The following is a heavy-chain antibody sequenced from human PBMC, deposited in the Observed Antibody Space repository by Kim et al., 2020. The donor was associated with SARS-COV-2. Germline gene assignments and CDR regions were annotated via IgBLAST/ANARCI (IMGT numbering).Heavy chain of an antibody. D-gene: IGHD2-2*01. V-gene: IGHV3-33*01. CDR1: GFTFSSYG. CDR3: ARIPPHAPGYYYYGMDV. J-gene: IGHJ6*02. Sequence: GGSLRLSCAASGFTFSSYGMHWVRQAPGKGLEWVAVIWYDGSNKYYADSVKGRFTISRDNSKNTLYLQMNSLRAEDTAVYYCARIPPHAPGYYYYGMDVWGQGTTVTVSS. CDR2: IWYDGSNK.